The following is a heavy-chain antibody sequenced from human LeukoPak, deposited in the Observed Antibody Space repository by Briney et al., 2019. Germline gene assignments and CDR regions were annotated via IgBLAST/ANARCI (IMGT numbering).Heavy chain of an antibody. CDR1: GFTFSSYW. J-gene: IGHJ3*02. D-gene: IGHD1-26*01. Sequence: PGGSLRLSCAASGFTFSSYWMHWVRQAPGKGLVWVSRINTDGSSTSYADSVKGRFTISRDNAKNTLYLQMNSLRAEDTAVYYCARVVEGARGDAFDIWGQGTMVTVSS. CDR3: ARVVEGARGDAFDI. V-gene: IGHV3-74*01. CDR2: INTDGSST.